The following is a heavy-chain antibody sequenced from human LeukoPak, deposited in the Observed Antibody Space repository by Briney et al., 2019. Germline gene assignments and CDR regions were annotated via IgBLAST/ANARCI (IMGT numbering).Heavy chain of an antibody. V-gene: IGHV4-39*01. CDR2: IYYSGST. D-gene: IGHD2-8*01. CDR3: ARQVYSSNFDY. Sequence: KPSETLSLTCTVSGGPISSISSYWGWFRHPPGKGLEWIGSIYYSGSTYYNPSLKSRVTISVDTSKNQFSLKLSSVTAADTAVYYCARQVYSSNFDYWGQGTLVTVSS. CDR1: GGPISSISSY. J-gene: IGHJ4*02.